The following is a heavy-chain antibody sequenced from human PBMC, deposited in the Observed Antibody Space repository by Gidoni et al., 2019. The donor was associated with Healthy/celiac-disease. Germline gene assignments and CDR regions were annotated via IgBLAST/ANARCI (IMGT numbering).Heavy chain of an antibody. D-gene: IGHD3-9*01. V-gene: IGHV3-7*01. CDR1: GFTFSSYW. CDR3: ARPTLERDILTGYYTRPFYFDY. J-gene: IGHJ4*02. Sequence: EVQLVESGGGLVQPGGSLRLSCAASGFTFSSYWMSWVRQAPGKGLEWVANIKQDGSEKYYVDSVKGRFTISRDNAKNSLYLQMNSLRAEDTAVYYCARPTLERDILTGYYTRPFYFDYWGQGTLVTVSS. CDR2: IKQDGSEK.